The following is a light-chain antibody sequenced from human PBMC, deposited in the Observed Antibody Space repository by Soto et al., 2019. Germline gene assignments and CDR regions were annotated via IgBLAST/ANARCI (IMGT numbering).Light chain of an antibody. Sequence: QSALTQPASVSGSPGQSITISCTGTSRDVGGYNYVSWYQQHPGKAPKLMIYDVSNRPSGVSNRFSGSKSGNTASLSISGLQAEDEADYYCRSYTSSSIVVFGGGTKLTVL. CDR1: SRDVGGYNY. CDR2: DVS. V-gene: IGLV2-14*01. J-gene: IGLJ2*01. CDR3: RSYTSSSIVV.